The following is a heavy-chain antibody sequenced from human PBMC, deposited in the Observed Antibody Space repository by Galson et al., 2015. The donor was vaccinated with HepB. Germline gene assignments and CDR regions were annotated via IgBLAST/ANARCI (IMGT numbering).Heavy chain of an antibody. V-gene: IGHV5-51*01. Sequence: QSGAEVKKPGESLKISCKGSGYSFTSYWIGWVRQIRGNGLEWMGTIYPGDSHSSYSPSFQGQVTISADKSISTAYLQWSSLKASDTAMYYCATRFLEWYAFDIWGQGTRVTISS. CDR3: ATRFLEWYAFDI. CDR2: IYPGDSHS. D-gene: IGHD3-3*01. CDR1: GYSFTSYW. J-gene: IGHJ3*02.